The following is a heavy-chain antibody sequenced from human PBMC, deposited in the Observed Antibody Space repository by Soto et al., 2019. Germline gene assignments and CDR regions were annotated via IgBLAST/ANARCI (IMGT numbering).Heavy chain of an antibody. Sequence: SETLYLTYTGSGGSLSSSSYYWRWIRQPPVKGLEWIGSNYYSGSTYYNPSLKSRVTISVDTSKNQFSLKLSSVTAADTAVYYCASCIAAGAFDIWGQGTMVIVSS. CDR3: ASCIAAGAFDI. CDR1: GGSLSSSSYY. D-gene: IGHD6-25*01. CDR2: NYYSGST. J-gene: IGHJ3*02. V-gene: IGHV4-39*01.